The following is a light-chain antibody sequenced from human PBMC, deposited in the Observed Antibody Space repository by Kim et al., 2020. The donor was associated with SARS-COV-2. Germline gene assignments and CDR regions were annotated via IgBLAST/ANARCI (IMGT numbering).Light chain of an antibody. CDR2: AAS. Sequence: SVSPRETATHSCRASRSVTSNLVWYQQKPGQAPRLLICAASTRATGIPARFSGAGSGTEFTLPISSLQPEDFAIYYCQQYSKWPLFGPGTKVGIK. V-gene: IGKV3-15*01. CDR3: QQYSKWPL. CDR1: RSVTSN. J-gene: IGKJ3*01.